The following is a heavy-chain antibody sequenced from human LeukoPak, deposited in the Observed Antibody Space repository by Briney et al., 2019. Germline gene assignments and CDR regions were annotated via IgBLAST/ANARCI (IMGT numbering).Heavy chain of an antibody. Sequence: SVKVSCKASGGTFSSYAISWVRQAPGQGLEWMGRIIPILGIANYAQKFQGRVTITTDESTSTAYMELSSLRSEDTAVYYCARGLEYSSSLDYWGQGTLVTVSS. CDR2: IIPILGIA. CDR1: GGTFSSYA. D-gene: IGHD6-6*01. CDR3: ARGLEYSSSLDY. V-gene: IGHV1-69*04. J-gene: IGHJ4*02.